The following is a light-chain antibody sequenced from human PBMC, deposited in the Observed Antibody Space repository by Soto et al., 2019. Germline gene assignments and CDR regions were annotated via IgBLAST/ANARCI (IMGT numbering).Light chain of an antibody. CDR3: QQYNSYSRSGVT. Sequence: DIQMTQSPSTLSASLGDRVTITCRASQSISSWLAWYQQKPGKAPKLLIYDASSLESGVPSRFSGSGSGTEFTLTISSLQTDDFATYYCQQYNSYSRSGVTFGPGTKVDIK. J-gene: IGKJ3*01. V-gene: IGKV1-5*01. CDR2: DAS. CDR1: QSISSW.